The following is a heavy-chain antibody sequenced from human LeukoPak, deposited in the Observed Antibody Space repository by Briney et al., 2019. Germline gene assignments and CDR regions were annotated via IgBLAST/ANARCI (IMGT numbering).Heavy chain of an antibody. CDR2: ISASGGRT. D-gene: IGHD3-9*01. CDR3: AKIPPSRTIYSVFDC. CDR1: GFTFSSYG. Sequence: GGSLRLSCAGSGFTFSSYGMTWVRQAPGKGLEWVSSISASGGRTYYADSVKGRFTISRDNSNNTLYLQMNSLRVEDTAGYYCAKIPPSRTIYSVFDCWGQGTLVTVSS. V-gene: IGHV3-23*01. J-gene: IGHJ4*02.